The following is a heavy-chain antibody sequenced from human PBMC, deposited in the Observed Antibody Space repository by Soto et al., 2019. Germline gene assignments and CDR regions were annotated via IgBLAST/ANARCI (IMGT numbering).Heavy chain of an antibody. V-gene: IGHV4-39*01. Sequence: QLQLQESGPGLVKPSETLSLTCTVSGGSISSSSYYWGWIRQPPGKGLECIGTIYHSGSTYYKPSLKSRVTISVDTSKNQFSLKLNSVTAADTAIYYCAREMGGSIDYWGQGTLVTVSS. J-gene: IGHJ4*02. D-gene: IGHD1-26*01. CDR1: GGSISSSSYY. CDR3: AREMGGSIDY. CDR2: IYHSGST.